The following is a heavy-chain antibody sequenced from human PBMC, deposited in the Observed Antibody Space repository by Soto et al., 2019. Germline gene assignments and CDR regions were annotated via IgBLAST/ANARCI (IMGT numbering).Heavy chain of an antibody. D-gene: IGHD2-21*01. CDR3: ARGPRTQLWLPFAH. CDR2: ITRSSTYI. V-gene: IGHV3-21*01. Sequence: PGGSLRLSCAASGFTFSNFGMNWVRHSPGKGLEWVSSITRSSTYIYYADSVQGRFTISRDNAKNLLYLQMDRLRAEDTAVYYCARGPRTQLWLPFAHWGQGTLVTVSS. J-gene: IGHJ1*01. CDR1: GFTFSNFG.